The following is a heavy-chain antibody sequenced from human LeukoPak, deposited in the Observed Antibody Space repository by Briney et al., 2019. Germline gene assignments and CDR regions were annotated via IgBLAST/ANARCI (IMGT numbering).Heavy chain of an antibody. Sequence: ASVKVSCKASGYTFTGYYMHWVRQAPGQGLEWVGRINPNSGGTNYAQKFQGRVTMTRDTSISTAYMEVSRLTSDDTAVYYCARSETGTTLYYYYMDVWGTGTTVTVSS. J-gene: IGHJ6*03. V-gene: IGHV1-2*06. D-gene: IGHD1-1*01. CDR2: INPNSGGT. CDR3: ARSETGTTLYYYYMDV. CDR1: GYTFTGYY.